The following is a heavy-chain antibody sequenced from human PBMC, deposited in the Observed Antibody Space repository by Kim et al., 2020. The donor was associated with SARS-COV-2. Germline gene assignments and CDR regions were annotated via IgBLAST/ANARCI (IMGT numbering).Heavy chain of an antibody. D-gene: IGHD2-2*01. Sequence: SETLSLTCTVSGGSISSYSWSWIRQPPGKGLEWIGYTYYSGSTNYNLSLKSRVTISVDTSKNRFSLKLSSVTAADTAVYYCARDRIGYCSSTSCSLHFDYWGQGTLVTVSS. V-gene: IGHV4-59*01. J-gene: IGHJ4*02. CDR1: GGSISSYS. CDR3: ARDRIGYCSSTSCSLHFDY. CDR2: TYYSGST.